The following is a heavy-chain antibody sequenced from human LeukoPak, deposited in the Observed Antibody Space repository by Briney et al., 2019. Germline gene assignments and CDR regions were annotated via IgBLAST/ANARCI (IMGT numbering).Heavy chain of an antibody. J-gene: IGHJ4*02. CDR3: ARSFEGWGTFYFDY. V-gene: IGHV3-53*01. Sequence: GGSLRLSCAASGFTVSSNYMSWVRQAPGKGLEWVSVIYSGGSTYYAASVKGRFSISRDNSKSTLYLQMNSLRAEDTAVYYSARSFEGWGTFYFDYWGQGTLVTVSS. D-gene: IGHD1-1*01. CDR2: IYSGGST. CDR1: GFTVSSNY.